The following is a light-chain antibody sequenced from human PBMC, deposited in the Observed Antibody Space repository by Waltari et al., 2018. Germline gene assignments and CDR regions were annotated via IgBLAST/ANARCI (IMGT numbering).Light chain of an antibody. CDR1: SLRSFY. CDR3: NSRDSSGNHLV. CDR2: GKN. V-gene: IGLV3-19*01. Sequence: SSELTQDPAVSVALGQTVTITCLGDSLRSFYARWYQQKPGQAPVLVIYGKNNRPSGIPDRFSGSSSGNTASLTITGAQAEDEADYYCNSRDSSGNHLVFGGGTKLTVL. J-gene: IGLJ2*01.